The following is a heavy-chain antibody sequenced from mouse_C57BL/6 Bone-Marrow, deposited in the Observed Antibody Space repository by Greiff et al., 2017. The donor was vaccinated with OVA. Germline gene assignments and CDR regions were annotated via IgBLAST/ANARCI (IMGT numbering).Heavy chain of an antibody. Sequence: EVQLVESGTVLARPGASVKMSCKTSGYTFTSYWMHWVKQRPGQGLEWIGAIYPGNSDTSYNQKFKGKAKLTAVTSASTAYMELSSLTNEDSAVYYCTRDVGWLLRRAMDYWGQGTSVTVSS. CDR2: IYPGNSDT. D-gene: IGHD2-3*01. V-gene: IGHV1-5*01. CDR3: TRDVGWLLRRAMDY. CDR1: GYTFTSYW. J-gene: IGHJ4*01.